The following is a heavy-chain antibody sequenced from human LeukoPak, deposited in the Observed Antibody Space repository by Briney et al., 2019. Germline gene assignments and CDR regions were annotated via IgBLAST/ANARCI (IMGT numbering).Heavy chain of an antibody. CDR2: ISGGGDST. J-gene: IGHJ4*02. D-gene: IGHD3-16*01. CDR1: GFTFSSYA. CDR3: AKDRARGGATDFGY. V-gene: IGHV3-23*01. Sequence: PGGSLRLSCAASGFTFSSYAMSWVRQAPGKGLEWVSAISGGGDSTYYADSVKGRFTISRDNSKNTLYLQMISLRAEDTAVYYCAKDRARGGATDFGYWGQGTLVTVSS.